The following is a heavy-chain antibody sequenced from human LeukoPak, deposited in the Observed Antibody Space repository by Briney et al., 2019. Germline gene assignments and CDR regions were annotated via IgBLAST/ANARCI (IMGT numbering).Heavy chain of an antibody. CDR3: ARDWAVAGPHWFDP. Sequence: SETLSLTCTFSGVSSSTYYWSWIRQPARKGLEWIGRIYTGGNTNYNPSLKSRVTISIDTSKNQISLRLDSVTAADTAVYYCARDWAVAGPHWFDPWGQGTLVTVSS. J-gene: IGHJ5*02. CDR1: GVSSSTYY. CDR2: IYTGGNT. V-gene: IGHV4-4*07. D-gene: IGHD6-19*01.